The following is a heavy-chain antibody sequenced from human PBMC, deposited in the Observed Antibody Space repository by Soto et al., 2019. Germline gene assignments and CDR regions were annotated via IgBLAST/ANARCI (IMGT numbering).Heavy chain of an antibody. D-gene: IGHD2-8*01. CDR3: ARRRGSNGWFDL. CDR2: MNPDSGNT. CDR1: GYTFINYD. Sequence: QVQLVQSGAEVKKPGASVKVSCKASGYTFINYDINWVRQATGQGLEWVGWMNPDSGNTGYAQNFQGRVTMTGNTSISSVYMDLSSLTSEDTAVYYCARRRGSNGWFDLWGQGTLVTVSS. J-gene: IGHJ5*02. V-gene: IGHV1-8*01.